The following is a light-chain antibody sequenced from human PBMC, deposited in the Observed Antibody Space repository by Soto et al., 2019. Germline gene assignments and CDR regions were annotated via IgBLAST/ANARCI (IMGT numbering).Light chain of an antibody. CDR3: QQYYSTPET. CDR2: WAS. J-gene: IGKJ3*01. CDR1: QSVLYSSSNNNY. V-gene: IGKV4-1*01. Sequence: DIVMTQSPDSLAVSLGERATINCKSSQSVLYSSSNNNYLAWYQQKPGQPPKLLIYWASTRESGVPDRFSGSGSGTDFTLTINSLQAEDVAIYYCQQYYSTPETFGPGTKVDLK.